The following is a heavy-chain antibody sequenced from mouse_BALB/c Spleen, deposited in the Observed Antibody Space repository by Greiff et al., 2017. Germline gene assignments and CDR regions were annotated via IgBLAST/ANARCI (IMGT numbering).Heavy chain of an antibody. V-gene: IGHV5-4*02. J-gene: IGHJ3*01. D-gene: IGHD1-1*01. Sequence: EVQMVESGGGLVKPGGSLKLSCAASGFTFSDYYMYWVRQTPEKRLEWVATISDGGSYTYYPDSVKGRFTISRDNAKNNLYLQMSSLKSEDTAMYYCARDGYGSSYGLFAYWGQGTLVTVSA. CDR2: ISDGGSYT. CDR1: GFTFSDYY. CDR3: ARDGYGSSYGLFAY.